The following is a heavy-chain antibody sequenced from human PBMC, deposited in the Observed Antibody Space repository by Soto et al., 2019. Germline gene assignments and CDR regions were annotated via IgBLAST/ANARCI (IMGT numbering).Heavy chain of an antibody. Sequence: EVQLVASGGGLVQPGGSLRLSCAVSGFTVSSHYMSWVRQAPGKGLEWVSVIYSGGSTYYADSVKGRFTISRDNSKNTLYLQMNSLRAEDSAVYYCAQHDWFDPWGQGTLVTVSS. V-gene: IGHV3-66*04. CDR1: GFTVSSHY. J-gene: IGHJ5*02. CDR2: IYSGGST. CDR3: AQHDWFDP.